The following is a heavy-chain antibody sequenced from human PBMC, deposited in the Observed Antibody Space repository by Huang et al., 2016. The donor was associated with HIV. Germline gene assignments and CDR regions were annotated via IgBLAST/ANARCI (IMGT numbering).Heavy chain of an antibody. J-gene: IGHJ5*02. CDR2: ITASSSFK. CDR3: VRENYGLGSTLHWFDP. Sequence: DVQLVESGGGLVKPGGSLRLSCAASGFSFDSFAMHWVRQAPGKGLEWVASITASSSFKDYAGSLTGRFTVSRDNAKNSLYLQMNSLRPEDTTVYYCVRENYGLGSTLHWFDPWGQGTLVTVSS. D-gene: IGHD3-16*01. V-gene: IGHV3-21*01. CDR1: GFSFDSFA.